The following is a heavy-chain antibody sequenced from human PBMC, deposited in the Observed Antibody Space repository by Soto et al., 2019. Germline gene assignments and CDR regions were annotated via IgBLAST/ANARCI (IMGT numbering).Heavy chain of an antibody. Sequence: PGGPLRLSCAAAGFTFSSYAMHWVRQAPGKGLEWVAVISYDGSNKYYADSVKGRFTISRDNSKNTLYLQMNSLRAGDTAVYYCARVGVEGAPNYYAYYEMD. D-gene: IGHD2-8*01. V-gene: IGHV3-30-3*01. CDR3: ARVGVEGAPNYYAYYEMD. J-gene: IGHJ6*01. CDR1: GFTFSSYA. CDR2: ISYDGSNK.